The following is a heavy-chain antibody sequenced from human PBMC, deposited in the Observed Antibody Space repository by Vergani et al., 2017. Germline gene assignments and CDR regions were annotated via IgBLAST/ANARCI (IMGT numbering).Heavy chain of an antibody. J-gene: IGHJ4*02. CDR1: GFTFTSYA. Sequence: EVRLLESGGGLVQPGGSLRLSCVGSGFTFTSYAMNWVRQAPGKGLEWVSIISDNGGTTYYADSVKGRFTISRDNSKDTLYLQMNSLRAEDTAVYYCTKGSRGYTGYFFDYWGQGTLATVSS. CDR3: TKGSRGYTGYFFDY. CDR2: ISDNGGTT. D-gene: IGHD5-12*01. V-gene: IGHV3-23*01.